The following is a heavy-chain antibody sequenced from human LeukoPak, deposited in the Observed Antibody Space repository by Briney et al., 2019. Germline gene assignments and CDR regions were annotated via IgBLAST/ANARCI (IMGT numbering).Heavy chain of an antibody. CDR3: ARPHYYGSGSSSVSAFDI. J-gene: IGHJ3*02. Sequence: HGESLKISRKGSGYSFTSYWVGWVRQMPGRGLEWMGNIYPGDSDTTYSPSFRGQVAISADKSISTAYLQWSSLKASDTAIYYCARPHYYGSGSSSVSAFDIWGQGTLVTVSP. V-gene: IGHV5-51*01. CDR1: GYSFTSYW. CDR2: IYPGDSDT. D-gene: IGHD3-10*01.